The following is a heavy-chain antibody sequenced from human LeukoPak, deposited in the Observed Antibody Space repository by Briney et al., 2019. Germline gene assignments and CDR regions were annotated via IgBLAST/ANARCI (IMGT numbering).Heavy chain of an antibody. J-gene: IGHJ4*02. CDR1: GGSISSGGYS. D-gene: IGHD3-22*01. CDR2: IYYSGST. Sequence: SETLSLTCAVSGGSISSGGYSWSWIRQPPGKGLEWIGYIYYSGSTYYNPSLKGRVTISVDTSKNQFSLKLSSVTAADTAVYYCARVGDSSGYYSLEYYFDYWGQGTLVTVSS. CDR3: ARVGDSSGYYSLEYYFDY. V-gene: IGHV4-30-4*07.